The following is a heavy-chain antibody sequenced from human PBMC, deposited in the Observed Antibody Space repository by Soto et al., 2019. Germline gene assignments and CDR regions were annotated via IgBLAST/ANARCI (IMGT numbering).Heavy chain of an antibody. D-gene: IGHD3-3*01. V-gene: IGHV2-5*02. CDR2: IYWDDDK. CDR1: GFSLTTSGVG. CDR3: AHRVLRTVFGLVTTTAIYFDF. Sequence: QITLNESGPTVVRPTETLTLTCRFSGFSLTTSGVGVAWIRQSPGKAPEWLALIYWDDDKRYSASLNSRLTITKDTSKNQVVLTVSDLDPTDTATYYCAHRVLRTVFGLVTTTAIYFDFWGQGTPVAVSS. J-gene: IGHJ4*02.